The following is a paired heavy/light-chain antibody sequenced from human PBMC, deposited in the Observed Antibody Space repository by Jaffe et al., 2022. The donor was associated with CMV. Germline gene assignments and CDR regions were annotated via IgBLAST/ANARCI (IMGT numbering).Heavy chain of an antibody. Sequence: QVQLVESGGGLVKPGGSLRLSCAASGFTFSDYYMSWIRQAPGKGLEWISYISSSGNSIYYADSVKGRFTISRDNAKNSLYLQVNSLRAEDTAVYYCAKYSSSSNYYYGMDVWGQGTTVTVSS. CDR3: AKYSSSSNYYYGMDV. CDR1: GFTFSDYY. D-gene: IGHD6-6*01. CDR2: ISSSGNSI. J-gene: IGHJ6*02. V-gene: IGHV3-11*01.
Light chain of an antibody. CDR1: QTISTY. J-gene: IGKJ3*01. CDR2: AAS. CDR3: QQSFSSLGT. Sequence: DIQMTQSPSSLSASVGDRVTITCRASQTISTYLNWYQQKPGKAPKLLIYAASNLQSWVPSRFSGSGSGTDFTLTISSLQPEDSATFYCQQSFSSLGTFGPGTKVDIK. V-gene: IGKV1-39*01.